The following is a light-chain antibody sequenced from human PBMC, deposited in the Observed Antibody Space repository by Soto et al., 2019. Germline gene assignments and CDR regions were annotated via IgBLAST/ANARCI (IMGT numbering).Light chain of an antibody. CDR1: QSFTKW. Sequence: DIQMTQSPSTLAASVGDRVTITCRASQSFTKWLAWYQHKPGKAPQLLIYEASRLKSGVPSRFSRSESGTGFTLTISSLQPDDYAIYYCQKYSSVASSTFGQATKVEYK. V-gene: IGKV1-5*03. CDR2: EAS. CDR3: QKYSSVASST. J-gene: IGKJ1*01.